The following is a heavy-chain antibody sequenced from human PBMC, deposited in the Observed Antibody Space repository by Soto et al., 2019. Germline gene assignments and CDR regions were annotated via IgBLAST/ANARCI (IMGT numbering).Heavy chain of an antibody. D-gene: IGHD2-21*02. Sequence: ASVKVSCKASGYTFTGYYMHWVRQAPGQGLEWMGWINPNSGDTNYAQKFQGWVTMTRETAISTAYMELSRLRSDDTAVYYCAREGDVPYYYYGMDIWGQGTTVTVSS. CDR2: INPNSGDT. CDR1: GYTFTGYY. V-gene: IGHV1-2*04. J-gene: IGHJ6*02. CDR3: AREGDVPYYYYGMDI.